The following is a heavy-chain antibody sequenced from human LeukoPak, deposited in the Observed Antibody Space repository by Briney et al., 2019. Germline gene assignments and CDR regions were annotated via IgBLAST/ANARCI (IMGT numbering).Heavy chain of an antibody. Sequence: PSETLSLTCTVSGGSISSYYWSWVRQAPGKGLEWVANIKQDGSEKYYVDSVKGRFTISRDNAKNSLYLQMNSLRAEDTAVYYCARAWYSGSYYNYWGQGTLVTVSS. V-gene: IGHV3-7*01. J-gene: IGHJ4*02. CDR3: ARAWYSGSYYNY. CDR2: IKQDGSEK. D-gene: IGHD1-26*01. CDR1: GGSISSYY.